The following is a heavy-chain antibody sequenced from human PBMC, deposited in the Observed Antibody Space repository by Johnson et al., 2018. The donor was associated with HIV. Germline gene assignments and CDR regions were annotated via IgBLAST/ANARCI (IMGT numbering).Heavy chain of an antibody. CDR2: INWNGVRT. D-gene: IGHD5-12*01. CDR1: GFTFDDYG. Sequence: VQLVESGGGVVRPGGSLRLSCAAAGFTFDDYGMSWVRQAPGKGLEWVSGINWNGVRTGYLDSMKGRFTISRDNAKNSLYMQMNSLRAEDTATYYCAKTISGFYLYDAFDIWGQGTMVTVSS. CDR3: AKTISGFYLYDAFDI. V-gene: IGHV3-20*04. J-gene: IGHJ3*02.